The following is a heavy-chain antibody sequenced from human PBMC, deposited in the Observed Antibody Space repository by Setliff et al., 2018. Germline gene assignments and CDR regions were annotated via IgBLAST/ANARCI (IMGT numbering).Heavy chain of an antibody. D-gene: IGHD6-13*01. V-gene: IGHV4-34*12. CDR2: IIHSGST. J-gene: IGHJ6*03. CDR1: GGSFSGYY. Sequence: SETLSLTCAVYGGSFSGYYWSWIRQPPGKRLEWIGEIIHSGSTNYNPSLKSRVTISMDTSKNQFSLKVSSVTAADTAVYYCARAGGGSSFTAYYYYYYMDVWGKGTTVTVSS. CDR3: ARAGGGSSFTAYYYYYYMDV.